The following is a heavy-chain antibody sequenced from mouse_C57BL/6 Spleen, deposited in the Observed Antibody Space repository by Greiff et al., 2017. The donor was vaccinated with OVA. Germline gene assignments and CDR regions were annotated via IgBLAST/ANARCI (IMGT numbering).Heavy chain of an antibody. Sequence: EVHLVESGPGLVKPSQSLSLTCSVTGYSITSGYYWNWIRQFPGNKLEWMGYISYDGSNNYNPSLKNRISITRDTSKNQFFLKLNSVTTEDTATYYCAREALYDGYFAMDYWGQGTSVTVSS. V-gene: IGHV3-6*01. CDR1: GYSITSGYY. CDR3: AREALYDGYFAMDY. J-gene: IGHJ4*01. D-gene: IGHD2-3*01. CDR2: ISYDGSN.